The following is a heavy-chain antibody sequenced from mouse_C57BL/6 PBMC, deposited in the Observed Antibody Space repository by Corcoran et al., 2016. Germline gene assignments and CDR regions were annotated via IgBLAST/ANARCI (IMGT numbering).Heavy chain of an antibody. V-gene: IGHV3-6*01. D-gene: IGHD2-3*01. CDR3: ASFSDGYYPYYCALDY. Sequence: DVQLQESGPGLVKPSQSLSLTCSVTGYSITSGYYWNWIRQFPGNKLEWMGYISYDGSNNYNPSLKNRISITRDTSKNQFFLKLNSVTTEDTAAYYCASFSDGYYPYYCALDYWGQGTSVTVSS. CDR2: ISYDGSN. J-gene: IGHJ4*01. CDR1: GYSITSGYY.